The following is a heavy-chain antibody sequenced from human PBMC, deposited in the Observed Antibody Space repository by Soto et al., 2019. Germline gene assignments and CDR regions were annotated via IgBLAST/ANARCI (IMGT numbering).Heavy chain of an antibody. CDR3: AHPGGGVIPLDYYYYGMDV. J-gene: IGHJ6*02. CDR2: ISGSGGST. D-gene: IGHD3-16*02. V-gene: IGHV3-23*01. Sequence: PGGSLILSCAASGFTFSSYAMSWVRQAPGKGLEWVSAISGSGGSTYYADSVKGRFTISRDNSKNTLYLQMNSLRAEDTAVYYCAHPGGGVIPLDYYYYGMDVWGQGTTVTVSS. CDR1: GFTFSSYA.